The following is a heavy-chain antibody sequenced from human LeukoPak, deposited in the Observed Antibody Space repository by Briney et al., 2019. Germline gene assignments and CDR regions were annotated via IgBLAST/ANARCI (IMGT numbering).Heavy chain of an antibody. D-gene: IGHD3-10*01. J-gene: IGHJ5*02. Sequence: SETLSLTCTVSGGSISSSSYYWGWIRQPPGKGLEWIGSIYYSGSTYYNPSLKSRVTISVDTSKNQFYLKLSSVTATDTAVYYCARDLMVRGVYKPPNWLDPWGQGTLVTVSS. V-gene: IGHV4-39*07. CDR1: GGSISSSSYY. CDR2: IYYSGST. CDR3: ARDLMVRGVYKPPNWLDP.